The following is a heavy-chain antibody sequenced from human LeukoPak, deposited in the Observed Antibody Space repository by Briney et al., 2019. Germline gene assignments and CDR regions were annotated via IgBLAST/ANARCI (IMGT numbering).Heavy chain of an antibody. Sequence: SETLSLTCAVYGGSFSGYYWSWIRQPPGKGLEWIGEINHSGSTNYNPSLKSRVTISVDTSKNQFSLKLSSVTAADTAVYYCARGTYGSGSYYYYYGMDVWGQGTTVTVS. D-gene: IGHD3-10*01. V-gene: IGHV4-34*01. CDR1: GGSFSGYY. CDR2: INHSGST. J-gene: IGHJ6*02. CDR3: ARGTYGSGSYYYYYGMDV.